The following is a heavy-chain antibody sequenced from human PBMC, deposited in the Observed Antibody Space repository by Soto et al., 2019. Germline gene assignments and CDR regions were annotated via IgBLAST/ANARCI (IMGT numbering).Heavy chain of an antibody. V-gene: IGHV3-7*01. J-gene: IGHJ6*02. CDR3: AREEVVVVAATPEDYGDYREPYYYYGMDV. Sequence: EVQLVESGGGLVQPGGSLRLSCAASGFTFSSYWMSWVRQAPGKGLEWVANIKQDGSEKYYVDSVKGRFTISRDNAKNSLYLQMNSLRDEDTAVYYCAREEVVVVAATPEDYGDYREPYYYYGMDVWGQGTTVTVSS. CDR1: GFTFSSYW. CDR2: IKQDGSEK. D-gene: IGHD2-15*01.